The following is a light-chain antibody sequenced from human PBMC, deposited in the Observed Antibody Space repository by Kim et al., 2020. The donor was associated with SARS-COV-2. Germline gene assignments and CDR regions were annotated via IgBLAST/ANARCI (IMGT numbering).Light chain of an antibody. CDR3: QQANSFPLT. CDR1: QRISTW. CDR2: GAS. V-gene: IGKV1-12*01. J-gene: IGKJ4*01. Sequence: DIQMTQSPSSVSASVGDRVTITCRASQRISTWLVWYQQKPGKAPKVMIYGASNLQSGVPSRFSGSGSGTDFTLTISSLQPEDSATYYCQQANSFPLTFGGGTKVDIK.